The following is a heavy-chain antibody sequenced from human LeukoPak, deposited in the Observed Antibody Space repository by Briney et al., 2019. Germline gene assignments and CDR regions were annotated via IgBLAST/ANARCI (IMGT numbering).Heavy chain of an antibody. CDR3: ARPLVTLKDYYYGMDV. J-gene: IGHJ6*02. V-gene: IGHV1-46*01. D-gene: IGHD3-9*01. CDR1: GYTFTRYY. CDR2: INPSGGST. Sequence: ASVNVSCKASGYTFTRYYMHWVRQAPGQGLEWMGVINPSGGSTSYAQKFQGRVTMTRDTSTSTVYMELSSLRSEDTAVYYCARPLVTLKDYYYGMDVWGQGTTVTVSS.